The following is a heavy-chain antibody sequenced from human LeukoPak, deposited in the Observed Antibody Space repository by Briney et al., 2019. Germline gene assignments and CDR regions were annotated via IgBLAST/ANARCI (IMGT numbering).Heavy chain of an antibody. D-gene: IGHD3-3*01. Sequence: PAGSLRLSCVASGFTFRTYWMSWLPQAPGKGLVWLANINPDGIENYHVDSVKGPFTILRANATTLLYLQTSGLRADHTAVYYISRGAEFSGDSWGQGTLVTVFS. CDR3: SRGAEFSGDS. V-gene: IGHV3-7*04. CDR2: INPDGIEN. J-gene: IGHJ5*01. CDR1: GFTFRTYW.